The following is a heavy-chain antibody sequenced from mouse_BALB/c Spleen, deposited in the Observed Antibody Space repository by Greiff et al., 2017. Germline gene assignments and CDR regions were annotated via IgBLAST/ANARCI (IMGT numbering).Heavy chain of an antibody. CDR1: GYTFSSYW. Sequence: QVQLQQSGAELMKPGASVKISCKATGYTFSSYWIEWVKQRPGHGLEWIGEILPGSGSTNYNEKFKGKATFTADTSSNTAYMQLSSLTSEDSAVYYCARYYGSRYFDVWGAGTTVTVSS. V-gene: IGHV1-9*01. CDR2: ILPGSGST. J-gene: IGHJ1*01. CDR3: ARYYGSRYFDV. D-gene: IGHD1-1*01.